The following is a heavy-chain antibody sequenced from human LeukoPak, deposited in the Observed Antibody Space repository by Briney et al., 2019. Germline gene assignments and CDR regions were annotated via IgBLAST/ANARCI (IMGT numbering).Heavy chain of an antibody. J-gene: IGHJ6*02. Sequence: GASVKVSCKASGYTFTSYGISWVRQAPGQGLEWMGWISAYNGNTNYAQKLQGRVTMTTDTSTSTAYMELRSLRSDDTAVYYCAREGAIAVAVHSYYYYGMDVWGQGTTVTVSS. CDR3: AREGAIAVAVHSYYYYGMDV. CDR2: ISAYNGNT. D-gene: IGHD6-19*01. CDR1: GYTFTSYG. V-gene: IGHV1-18*01.